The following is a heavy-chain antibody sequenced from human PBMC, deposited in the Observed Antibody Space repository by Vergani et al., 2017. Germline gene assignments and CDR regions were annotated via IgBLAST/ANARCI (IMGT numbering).Heavy chain of an antibody. CDR1: GFDFSSYA. CDR2: VSSSGSTM. J-gene: IGHJ6*03. V-gene: IGHV3-48*03. Sequence: EVELLESGGGLVQPGGSLRVSCAASGFDFSSYAMSWVRQAPGKGLEWVSYVSSSGSTMYYADSVKGRFTISRDNAKNSLYLQMNSLRAEDTAVYYCARDYCLGSYCMWYYYYMDVWGKGTTVTVSS. D-gene: IGHD2-15*01. CDR3: ARDYCLGSYCMWYYYYMDV.